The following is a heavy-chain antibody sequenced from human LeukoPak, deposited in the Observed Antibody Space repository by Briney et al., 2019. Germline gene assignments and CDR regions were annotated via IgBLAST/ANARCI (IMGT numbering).Heavy chain of an antibody. CDR2: ISYDGSNK. Sequence: GGSLRLSCAASGFTFSSYAMSWVRQAPGKGLEWVAVISYDGSNKYYADSVKGRFTISRDNSKNTLYLQMNSLRAEDTAVYYCAREGLYSYGPFDYWGQGTLVTVSS. V-gene: IGHV3-30*04. J-gene: IGHJ4*02. CDR3: AREGLYSYGPFDY. D-gene: IGHD5-18*01. CDR1: GFTFSSYA.